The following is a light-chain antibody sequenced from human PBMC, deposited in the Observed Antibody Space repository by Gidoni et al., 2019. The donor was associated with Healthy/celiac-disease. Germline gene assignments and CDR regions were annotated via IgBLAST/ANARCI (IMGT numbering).Light chain of an antibody. CDR1: QSISSY. V-gene: IGKV1-39*01. J-gene: IGKJ3*01. CDR3: QQSYSTPD. CDR2: AAT. Sequence: DIQMTQSPSSLSASVGDRVTITCRASQSISSYLNWYQQKPGKAPKLLIYAATSLQSGVPSRFSGSGSGTDFTLTISSLQPEDFATYYCQQSYSTPDFXPXTKVXIK.